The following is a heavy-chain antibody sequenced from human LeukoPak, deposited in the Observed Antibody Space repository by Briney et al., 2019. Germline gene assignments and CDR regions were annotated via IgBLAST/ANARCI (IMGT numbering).Heavy chain of an antibody. CDR1: GYTFTGYY. CDR3: ARGGRDSSMELDY. D-gene: IGHD5-18*01. CDR2: INPNSGGT. J-gene: IGHJ4*02. Sequence: ASVKVSCKAAGYTFTGYYLHWVRQAPGQGLEWMGWINPNSGGTKYAQKFQGRVTMTRDTSLSTAYMELSRLSSDATAVYYCARGGRDSSMELDYWGQGTLVTVSS. V-gene: IGHV1-2*02.